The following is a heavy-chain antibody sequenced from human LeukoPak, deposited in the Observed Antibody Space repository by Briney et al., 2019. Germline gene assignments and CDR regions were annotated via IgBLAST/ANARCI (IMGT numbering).Heavy chain of an antibody. CDR2: ISASGGST. CDR1: GGSISSDY. Sequence: ETLSLTCSVSGGSISSDYWSWVRQAPGKGLEWVSAISASGGSTYYADSVKGRFTISRDNAKNSLYLQMNSLRAEDTAVYYCAELGITMIGGVWGKGTTVTISS. D-gene: IGHD3-10*02. J-gene: IGHJ6*04. CDR3: AELGITMIGGV. V-gene: IGHV3-23*01.